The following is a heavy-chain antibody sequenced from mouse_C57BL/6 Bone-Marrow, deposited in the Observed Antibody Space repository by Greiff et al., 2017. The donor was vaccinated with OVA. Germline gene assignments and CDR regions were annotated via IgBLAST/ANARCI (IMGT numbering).Heavy chain of an antibody. J-gene: IGHJ4*01. CDR1: GYTFTSYT. Sequence: QVHVKQSGAELARPGASVKMSCKASGYTFTSYTMHWVKQRPGQGLEWIGYINPSSGYTKYNQKFKDKATLTADKSSSTAYMQLSSLTSEDSAVYYCARADGPYAMDYWGQGTSVTVSS. CDR2: INPSSGYT. D-gene: IGHD1-1*01. CDR3: ARADGPYAMDY. V-gene: IGHV1-4*01.